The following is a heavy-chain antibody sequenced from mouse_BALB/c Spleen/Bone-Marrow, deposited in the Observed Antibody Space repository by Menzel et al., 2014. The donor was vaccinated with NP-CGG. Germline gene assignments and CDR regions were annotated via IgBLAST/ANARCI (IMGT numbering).Heavy chain of an antibody. V-gene: IGHV5-12-2*01. D-gene: IGHD1-1*01. CDR1: GFTFSSYT. Sequence: SGGGLVQPGGSLKLSCAASGFTFSSYTMSWVRQTPEKRLEWVAYISNGGGSTYYPDTVKGRFTISRDNAKNTLYLQMSSLKSEDTAMYYCARHYYGSSYFDYWGQGTTLTVSS. CDR3: ARHYYGSSYFDY. CDR2: ISNGGGST. J-gene: IGHJ2*01.